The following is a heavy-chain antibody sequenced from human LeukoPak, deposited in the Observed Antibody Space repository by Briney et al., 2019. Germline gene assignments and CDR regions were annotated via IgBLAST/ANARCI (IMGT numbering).Heavy chain of an antibody. CDR1: GYTFTDYY. D-gene: IGHD4-23*01. CDR2: INPNRGGT. CDR3: ARALDFGGNGYYFDY. Sequence: ASVKVSCKASGYTFTDYYLHWVRQAPGQGLEWMGWINPNRGGTTYAQKFQGRVTMTRDTSITTAYMELSRLRSDDTATYYCARALDFGGNGYYFDYWGQGTLVTVSS. V-gene: IGHV1-2*02. J-gene: IGHJ4*02.